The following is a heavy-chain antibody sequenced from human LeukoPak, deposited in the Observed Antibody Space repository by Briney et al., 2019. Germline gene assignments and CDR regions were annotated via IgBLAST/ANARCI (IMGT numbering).Heavy chain of an antibody. CDR1: GFTFSSYG. J-gene: IGHJ5*02. CDR3: AKDGVGATKSLNWFDP. V-gene: IGHV3-30*02. D-gene: IGHD1-26*01. CDR2: IRCDGSNK. Sequence: PGGSLRLSCAASGFTFSSYGMHWVRQAPGKGLEWVAFIRCDGSNKYYADSVKGRFTISRDNSKNTLYLQMNSLRAEDTAVYYCAKDGVGATKSLNWFDPWGQGTLVTVSS.